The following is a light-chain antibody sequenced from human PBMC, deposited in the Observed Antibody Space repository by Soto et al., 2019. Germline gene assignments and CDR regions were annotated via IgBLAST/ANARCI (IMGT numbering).Light chain of an antibody. J-gene: IGLJ1*01. CDR2: EAS. V-gene: IGLV2-14*01. CDR3: SSYTSSNTYV. Sequence: QSVLTQPASVSGSPGQSITMSCTGTSSDVGGYKYVSWYQQHPGKVPKLMIYEASNRPSGVSNRFSGSKSGNTASLTISGLQAEDEADYYCSSYTSSNTYVFGTGTKVTVL. CDR1: SSDVGGYKY.